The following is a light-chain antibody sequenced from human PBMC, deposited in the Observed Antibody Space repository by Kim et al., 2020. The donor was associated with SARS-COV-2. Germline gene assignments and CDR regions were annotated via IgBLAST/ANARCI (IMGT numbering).Light chain of an antibody. CDR2: GAS. CDR3: QQYGSSPYT. J-gene: IGKJ2*01. CDR1: QSVSRRY. Sequence: LSPRERATLSCRASQSVSRRYLAWSQQKPGQAPRLLIYGASSRATGIPDRFSGSGSGTDFTLTISRLEPEDFAVYYCQQYGSSPYTFGQGTKLEI. V-gene: IGKV3-20*01.